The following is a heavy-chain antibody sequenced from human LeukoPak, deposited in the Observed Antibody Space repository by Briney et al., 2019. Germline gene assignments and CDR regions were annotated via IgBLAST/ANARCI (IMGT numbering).Heavy chain of an antibody. CDR1: GYSFTSYW. J-gene: IGHJ3*02. CDR3: ARSAGAAPYAFDI. Sequence: GESLKISCKGSGYSFTSYWIGWVRQIPGKGREWMGIIYPGDSDTRYSPSFQGQVTISADKSISAAYLQWSSLKASDTAMYYCARSAGAAPYAFDIWGQGTMVTVSS. D-gene: IGHD6-6*01. CDR2: IYPGDSDT. V-gene: IGHV5-51*01.